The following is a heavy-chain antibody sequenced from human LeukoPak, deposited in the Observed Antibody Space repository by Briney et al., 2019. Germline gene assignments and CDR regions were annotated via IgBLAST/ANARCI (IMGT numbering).Heavy chain of an antibody. CDR3: AKLTYGDYPFDY. V-gene: IGHV3-74*01. J-gene: IGHJ4*02. Sequence: GGSLRLSCTASGFTFGDYAMTWVRQAPGKGLVWVSRVNHDGSDTRYADSVKGRFTISRDNSKNTLYLQMNSLRAEDTAVYYCAKLTYGDYPFDYWGQGTLVTVSS. CDR2: VNHDGSDT. CDR1: GFTFGDYA. D-gene: IGHD4-17*01.